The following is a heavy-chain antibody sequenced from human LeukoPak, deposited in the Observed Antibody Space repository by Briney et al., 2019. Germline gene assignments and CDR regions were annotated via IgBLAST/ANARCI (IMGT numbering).Heavy chain of an antibody. CDR3: ARQGLLFDY. D-gene: IGHD2-21*01. J-gene: IGHJ4*02. Sequence: SETLSLTCAVYGGSFSGYYWSWIRQPPGKGLEWIGEINHSGSTNYNPSLKSRVTISVDTSKNQFSLRLSSVTAADTAVYYCARQGLLFDYWGQGALVTVSS. V-gene: IGHV4-34*01. CDR1: GGSFSGYY. CDR2: INHSGST.